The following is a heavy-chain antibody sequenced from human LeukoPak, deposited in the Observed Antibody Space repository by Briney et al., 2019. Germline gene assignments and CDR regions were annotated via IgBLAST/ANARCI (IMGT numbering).Heavy chain of an antibody. V-gene: IGHV4-39*07. CDR3: ARVSDYGDYVDY. J-gene: IGHJ4*02. Sequence: SETLSLTCNVSGASITSASYFWGWIRQPPGKGLEWIGTIYYSGITYYNPSLKSRVTMSVDTSKNQFSLKLSSVTAADTAVYYCARVSDYGDYVDYWGQGTLVTVSS. CDR2: IYYSGIT. D-gene: IGHD4-17*01. CDR1: GASITSASYF.